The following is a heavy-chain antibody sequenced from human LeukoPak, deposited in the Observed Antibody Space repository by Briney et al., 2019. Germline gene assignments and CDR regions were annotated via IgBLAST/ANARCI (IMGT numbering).Heavy chain of an antibody. CDR2: IYSGGST. J-gene: IGHJ6*02. CDR1: GFTFSSYV. V-gene: IGHV3-53*01. CDR3: ARAPLHYYGMDV. Sequence: GGSLRLSCAASGFTFSSYVMSWVRQAPGKGLEWVSVIYSGGSTYYADSVKGRFTISRDNSKNTLYLQMNSLRAEDTAVYYCARAPLHYYGMDVWGQGTTVTVSS.